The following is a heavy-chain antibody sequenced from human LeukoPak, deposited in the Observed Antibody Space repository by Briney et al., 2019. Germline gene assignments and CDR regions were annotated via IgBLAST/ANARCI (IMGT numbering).Heavy chain of an antibody. Sequence: ASVKVSCTASGYTFTSYGISWVRQAPGQGLEWMGWISAYNGNTNYAQKLQGRVTMTTDTSTSTAYMELRSLRSDDTAVYYCAREARAGFDYYDSSDDAFDIWGQGTMVTVSS. D-gene: IGHD3-22*01. CDR2: ISAYNGNT. J-gene: IGHJ3*02. V-gene: IGHV1-18*01. CDR3: AREARAGFDYYDSSDDAFDI. CDR1: GYTFTSYG.